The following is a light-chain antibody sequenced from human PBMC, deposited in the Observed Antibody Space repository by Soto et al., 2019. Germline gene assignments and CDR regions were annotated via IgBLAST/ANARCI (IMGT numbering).Light chain of an antibody. CDR3: QSYDTSLRGV. CDR2: GNS. J-gene: IGLJ2*01. CDR1: SSNIGAGFD. V-gene: IGLV1-40*01. Sequence: QSVLTQPPSMSGAPGQRVTISCTGSSSNIGAGFDVHWYQQLPGTAPKLLSYGNSNRPSGVPDRFSGSKSGTSASLAITGLQADDEADYYCQSYDTSLRGVFGGGTKLTVL.